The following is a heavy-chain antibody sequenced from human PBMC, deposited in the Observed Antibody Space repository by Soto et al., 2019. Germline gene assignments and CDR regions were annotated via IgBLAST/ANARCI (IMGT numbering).Heavy chain of an antibody. V-gene: IGHV3-72*01. J-gene: IGHJ4*02. CDR3: ARISTTSYFDF. CDR1: GFTFSDHY. D-gene: IGHD4-17*01. Sequence: ELQLVESGGGLVQPGGSLRLSCAASGFTFSDHYIDWVRQAPGKGLEWVGRIRKKANSYTTEYAASVKGRFTISRDDSKNSMYLQMNSLKTEDTAVYFCARISTTSYFDFWGQGTLVTVSS. CDR2: IRKKANSYTT.